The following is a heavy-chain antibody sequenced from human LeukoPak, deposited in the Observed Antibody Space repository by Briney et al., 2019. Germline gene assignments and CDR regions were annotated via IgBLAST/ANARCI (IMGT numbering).Heavy chain of an antibody. CDR1: GFTFSSYD. V-gene: IGHV3-13*01. CDR3: ATITMVRGVTDY. CDR2: IGTAGDT. D-gene: IGHD3-10*01. J-gene: IGHJ4*02. Sequence: QSGGSLRLSCAASGFTFSSYDMHWVRQATGKGLEWVSAIGTAGDTYYPGSVKGRFTISRENAKNSLYLQMNSLRAEDTAVYYCATITMVRGVTDYWGQGTLVTVSS.